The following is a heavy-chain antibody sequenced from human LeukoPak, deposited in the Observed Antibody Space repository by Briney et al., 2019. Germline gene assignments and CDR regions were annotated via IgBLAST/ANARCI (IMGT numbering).Heavy chain of an antibody. CDR2: IQYDGSNK. CDR3: AMGIRAMGCTTFDY. CDR1: GFAFRNYG. J-gene: IGHJ4*02. D-gene: IGHD2-8*01. V-gene: IGHV3-30*02. Sequence: GSLGLYCAASGFAFRNYGMHWVRQAPGKGLEWVSFIQYDGSNKYYVDSVKGRFTISRDNFKNTLNLQMDSLRPEDTAIYYCAMGIRAMGCTTFDYWGQGTLVTVSS.